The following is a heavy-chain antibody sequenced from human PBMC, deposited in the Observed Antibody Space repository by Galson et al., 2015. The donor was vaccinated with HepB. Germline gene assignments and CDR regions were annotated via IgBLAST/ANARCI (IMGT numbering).Heavy chain of an antibody. CDR3: AKDGDPGMVRGFYYFYGLDV. J-gene: IGHJ6*02. D-gene: IGHD5-18*01. CDR2: ISFDGGNK. V-gene: IGHV3-30*04. CDR1: GFRFSHYA. Sequence: SLRLSCAASGFRFSHYAMHWVRQSPGEGLEWVAVISFDGGNKYYADSVKGRFTVSRDNSKNTMYLQMNSLRAEDKALYYCAKDGDPGMVRGFYYFYGLDVWGRGTTVIVSS.